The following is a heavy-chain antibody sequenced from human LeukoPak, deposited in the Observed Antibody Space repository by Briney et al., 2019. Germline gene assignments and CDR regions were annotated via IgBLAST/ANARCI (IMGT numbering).Heavy chain of an antibody. CDR3: ARGVSSYYYDSSAPSGDY. CDR1: GYTFTNYF. Sequence: ASVKVSCKASGYTFTNYFMHWVRQAPGQGLEWMGIINPITGTTTYAQKFQGRVTMTRDTSTGTVYMELSSLRSEDTAVYFCARGVSSYYYDSSAPSGDYWGQGTLVTVSS. V-gene: IGHV1-46*01. CDR2: INPITGTT. D-gene: IGHD3-22*01. J-gene: IGHJ4*02.